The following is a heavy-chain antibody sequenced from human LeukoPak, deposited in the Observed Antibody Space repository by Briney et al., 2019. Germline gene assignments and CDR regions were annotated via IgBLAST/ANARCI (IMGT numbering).Heavy chain of an antibody. CDR3: ARPRSAYYDSSGFYI. Sequence: ASVKVFCKASGYTFTSYDIHWVRQATGQGLEWMGWMSSNSDITGYAQRFQGRVTMTSDTSMSTAYMELSSLRSEDTAVYYCARPRSAYYDSSGFYIWGQGTLVTVSS. V-gene: IGHV1-8*01. D-gene: IGHD3-22*01. CDR2: MSSNSDIT. CDR1: GYTFTSYD. J-gene: IGHJ4*02.